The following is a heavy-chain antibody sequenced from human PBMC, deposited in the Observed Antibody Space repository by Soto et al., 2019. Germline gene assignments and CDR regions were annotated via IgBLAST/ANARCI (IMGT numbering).Heavy chain of an antibody. D-gene: IGHD2-15*01. V-gene: IGHV4-59*01. Sequence: SETLSLTCTVSGGSIISGYWSWIRQPPGRGLEWIGYISYSGNTNYNPSLKSRVTMSVDTPKNQFSLRLSSVTTADTAVYYCAGLRGYAGSPIDYWGQGTLVTVS. CDR1: GGSIISGY. CDR2: ISYSGNT. CDR3: AGLRGYAGSPIDY. J-gene: IGHJ4*02.